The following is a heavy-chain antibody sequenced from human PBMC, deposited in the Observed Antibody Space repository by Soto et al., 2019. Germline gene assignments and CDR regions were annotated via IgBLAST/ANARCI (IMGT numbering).Heavy chain of an antibody. CDR2: IYPGDSDT. CDR3: PRPQGPRAVFDGFNV. Sequence: GESLKISCKGSGYSFAGYWIGWVRQMPGKGLDWMGVIYPGDSDTRYSPSFHGQVTISADKSISTAYLQWSSLKASDTAMYFCPRPQGPRAVFDGFNVWGQGTMVTVSS. D-gene: IGHD3-10*01. J-gene: IGHJ3*01. CDR1: GYSFAGYW. V-gene: IGHV5-51*01.